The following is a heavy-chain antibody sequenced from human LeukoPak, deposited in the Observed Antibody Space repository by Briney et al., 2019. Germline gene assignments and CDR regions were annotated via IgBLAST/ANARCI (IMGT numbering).Heavy chain of an antibody. D-gene: IGHD3-22*01. CDR1: GYTFTSYG. Sequence: ASVKVSCKASGYTFTSYGISWVRQAPGQGLEWMGWISAYNGNTNYAQKLQGRVTMTRNTSISTAYMELSSLRSEDTAVYYCASMPYYYDSSGYRYNWFDPWGQGTLVTVSS. CDR2: ISAYNGNT. V-gene: IGHV1-18*01. J-gene: IGHJ5*02. CDR3: ASMPYYYDSSGYRYNWFDP.